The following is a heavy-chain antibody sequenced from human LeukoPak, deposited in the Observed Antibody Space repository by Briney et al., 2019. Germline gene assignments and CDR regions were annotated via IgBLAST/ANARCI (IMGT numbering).Heavy chain of an antibody. D-gene: IGHD6-19*01. CDR3: ARVSSYSSGWYPPNFDY. Sequence: PSETLSLTCAVYGGSFSGYYWSWIRQPPGKGLEWIGEINHSGSTNYNPSLKSRVTISVDTSKNQFSLKLSSVTAADTAVYYCARVSSYSSGWYPPNFDYWGQGTLVTVSS. J-gene: IGHJ4*02. CDR2: INHSGST. CDR1: GGSFSGYY. V-gene: IGHV4-34*01.